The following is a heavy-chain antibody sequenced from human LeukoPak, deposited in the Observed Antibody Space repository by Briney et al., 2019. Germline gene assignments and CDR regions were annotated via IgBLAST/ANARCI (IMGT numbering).Heavy chain of an antibody. CDR2: ISNTGSTT. D-gene: IGHD1-26*01. CDR1: GFTFSDYY. V-gene: IGHV3-11*04. CDR3: TRVRGSYSVDY. J-gene: IGHJ4*02. Sequence: PGGSLRLSCAASGFTFSDYYMSWIRQAPGKGLEWVSYISNTGSTTHYADSVKGRFTISRDNAKNSLHLQMNSLRAEDTAVYYCTRVRGSYSVDYWGQGTLVTASS.